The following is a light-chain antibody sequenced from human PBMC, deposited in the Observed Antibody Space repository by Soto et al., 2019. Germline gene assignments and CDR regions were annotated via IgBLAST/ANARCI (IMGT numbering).Light chain of an antibody. CDR1: QSISSY. Sequence: DIQMTQSPSSLSASVGDRVTIPCRASQSISSYLNWYQHKPGKAPKLLIYAASSLQSGVPSRFSGSGSGTDFTLTISSLQPEDFATYYCQQSYSTPQLTFGGGTKVDVK. CDR3: QQSYSTPQLT. J-gene: IGKJ4*01. V-gene: IGKV1-39*01. CDR2: AAS.